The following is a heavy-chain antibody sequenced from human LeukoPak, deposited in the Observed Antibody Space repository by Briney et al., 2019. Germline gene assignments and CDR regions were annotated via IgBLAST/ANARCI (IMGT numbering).Heavy chain of an antibody. CDR3: TRERLYGASALDY. J-gene: IGHJ4*02. CDR2: IKDDGTEK. Sequence: GGSLRLSCAASGFTFSSYWMTWVRQAPGKGLERVAQIKDDGTEKFYLDSLRGRFTISRDNSKDSLYLHINSLRAEDTAVYYCTRERLYGASALDYWGQGIVVTVSS. D-gene: IGHD4-17*01. CDR1: GFTFSSYW. V-gene: IGHV3-7*01.